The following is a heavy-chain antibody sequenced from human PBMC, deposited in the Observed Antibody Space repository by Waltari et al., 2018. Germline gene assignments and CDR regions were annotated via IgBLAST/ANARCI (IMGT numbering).Heavy chain of an antibody. J-gene: IGHJ4*01. Sequence: EVQLVESGGGLVQPGGSLRLSCEASGFTLSNHWMSWGRQAPGKGVEWGANIKGGGREDYDGDSGKGRFTISRDNAKNSLYLQMNGLRVEDTAGYYGGSRMIVVRGAYHWGHGTLVTVSS. D-gene: IGHD3-10*01. CDR3: GSRMIVVRGAYH. CDR1: GFTLSNHW. V-gene: IGHV3-7*01. CDR2: IKGGGRED.